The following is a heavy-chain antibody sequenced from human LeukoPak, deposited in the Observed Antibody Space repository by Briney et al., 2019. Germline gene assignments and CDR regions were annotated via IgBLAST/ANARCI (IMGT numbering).Heavy chain of an antibody. V-gene: IGHV4-4*09. Sequence: SETLSLTCTVPGGSISSYYWSWIRQPPGKGLEWIGYIYASGSTTYNPSLKSRVTISIDTSKDQFSLRLSSVTAADTAVYYCARRATRLAGGYFDYGGQGTLVSVSS. CDR3: ARRATRLAGGYFDY. D-gene: IGHD2-15*01. CDR2: IYASGST. CDR1: GGSISSYY. J-gene: IGHJ4*02.